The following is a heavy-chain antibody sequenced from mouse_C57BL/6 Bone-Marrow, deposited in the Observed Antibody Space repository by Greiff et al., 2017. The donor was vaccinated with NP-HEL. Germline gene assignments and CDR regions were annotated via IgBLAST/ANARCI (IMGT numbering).Heavy chain of an antibody. Sequence: EVKLVESGPGLVKPSQSLYLSCSVTGYSITSGYYWNGNRRLPGNQQEWVGSISYDGSNNYSPSLKNRISITRDTSKNQFFLKLNSVTAEDTATYYCARAYGNYLDYWGQGTTLTVSS. CDR1: GYSITSGYY. J-gene: IGHJ2*01. CDR3: ARAYGNYLDY. D-gene: IGHD2-10*02. CDR2: ISYDGSN. V-gene: IGHV3-6*01.